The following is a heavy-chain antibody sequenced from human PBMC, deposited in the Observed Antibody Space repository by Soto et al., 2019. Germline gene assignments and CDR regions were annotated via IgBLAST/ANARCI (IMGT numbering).Heavy chain of an antibody. CDR2: ISNDGSST. V-gene: IGHV3-74*01. Sequence: EVHLVESGGGLVQPGGSLRLSCVASGFTFSSNWMHWVRQAPGKGLVWVSSISNDGSSTSYADPVKGRFTISRDNAKNTLYLQMNSLRAEDTAVYYCARLPNKSPQNWGQGILVIVSP. CDR3: ARLPNKSPQN. CDR1: GFTFSSNW. J-gene: IGHJ1*01.